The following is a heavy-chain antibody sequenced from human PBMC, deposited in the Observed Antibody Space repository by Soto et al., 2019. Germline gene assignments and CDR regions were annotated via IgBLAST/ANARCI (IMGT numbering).Heavy chain of an antibody. D-gene: IGHD3-9*01. Sequence: GGSLRLSCAASGYTLSDYSMNWVRQAPGKGLEWVSYFGTSRKYIFYPDSVRGRFTISRDDAKNSVYLQMNSLRDEDTAVYYCVRDRDWAFDIWGKGTMVTVS. V-gene: IGHV3-48*02. CDR2: FGTSRKYI. CDR3: VRDRDWAFDI. J-gene: IGHJ3*02. CDR1: GYTLSDYS.